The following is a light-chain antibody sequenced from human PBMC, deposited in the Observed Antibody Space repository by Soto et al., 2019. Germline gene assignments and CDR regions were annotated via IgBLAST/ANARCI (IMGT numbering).Light chain of an antibody. Sequence: EIVLTQSPATLSLSPGERATLSCRASKSVSRYLAWYQQKPGQAPRLLIYDASNRATGIPARFSGSGSGTDFTLTISSLEPEDFADYYCQQRSNWPPIFTCGPGTKVDIK. J-gene: IGKJ3*01. CDR1: KSVSRY. CDR3: QQRSNWPPIFT. CDR2: DAS. V-gene: IGKV3-11*01.